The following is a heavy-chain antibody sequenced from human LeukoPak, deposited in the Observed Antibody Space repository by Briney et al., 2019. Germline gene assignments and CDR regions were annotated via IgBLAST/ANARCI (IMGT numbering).Heavy chain of an antibody. Sequence: GASVKVSCKASGGTFSSYAISWVRQAPGQGLEWMGGIIPIFGTANYAQKFQGRVTITADESTSTAYMELSSLRSEDTAVYYCARDGPTYYGSVLNWFDPWGQGTLVTASS. J-gene: IGHJ5*02. V-gene: IGHV1-69*01. CDR1: GGTFSSYA. CDR3: ARDGPTYYGSVLNWFDP. CDR2: IIPIFGTA. D-gene: IGHD3-10*01.